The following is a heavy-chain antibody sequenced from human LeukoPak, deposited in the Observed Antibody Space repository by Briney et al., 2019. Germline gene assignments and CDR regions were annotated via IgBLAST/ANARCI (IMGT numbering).Heavy chain of an antibody. D-gene: IGHD4-17*01. CDR1: GFTFSSYA. CDR2: ISYDGSNK. V-gene: IGHV3-30*04. J-gene: IGHJ4*02. Sequence: TGGSLRLSCAASGFTFSSYAMHWVRQAPGKGLEWVAVISYDGSNKYYADSVKGRFTISRDNSKNTLYLQMNSLRAEDTAVYYCARGHTAVTRHFDFWGQGTLVTVSS. CDR3: ARGHTAVTRHFDF.